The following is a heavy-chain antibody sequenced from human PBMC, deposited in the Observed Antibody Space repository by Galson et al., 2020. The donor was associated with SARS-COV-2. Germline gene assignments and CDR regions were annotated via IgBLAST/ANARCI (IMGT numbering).Heavy chain of an antibody. CDR2: INPNSGGT. CDR1: GYTFTGYY. J-gene: IGHJ5*02. CDR3: APSSQAAGTGWFDP. V-gene: IGHV1-2*02. D-gene: IGHD6-13*01. Sequence: ASVKVSCKASGYTFTGYYMHWVRRAPGQGLEWMGWINPNSGGTNYAQKFQGRVTMTRDTSISTAYMELSRLRSDDTAVYYCAPSSQAAGTGWFDPWGQGTLVTVSS.